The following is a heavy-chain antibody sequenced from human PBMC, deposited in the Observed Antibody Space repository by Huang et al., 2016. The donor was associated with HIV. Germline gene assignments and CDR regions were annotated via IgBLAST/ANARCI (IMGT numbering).Heavy chain of an antibody. CDR2: VRAYSGYT. Sequence: QIQLVQSGPEVKKPGASVKVSCKASGYTCSIYGISWVRQAPGQWPEWSEWVRAYSGYTNYSQKFQGRVTMTADTSASTAYMDLRSLTSDDAAVYYCARVPSDHFSDYWGQGTLVTVSS. J-gene: IGHJ4*02. CDR1: GYTCSIYG. V-gene: IGHV1-18*01. CDR3: ARVPSDHFSDY.